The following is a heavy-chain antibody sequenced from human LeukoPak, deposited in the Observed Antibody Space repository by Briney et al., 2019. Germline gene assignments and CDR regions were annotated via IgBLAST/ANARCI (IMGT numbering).Heavy chain of an antibody. Sequence: SETLSLTCTVSGGSISSSSYYWGWIRQPPGKGLEWIGSIYYSGSTYYNPSLKSRVTISVDTSKNQFSLKLSSVTAADTAVYYCARHQGGYESPYAFDYWGQGTLVTVSS. D-gene: IGHD5-12*01. J-gene: IGHJ4*02. CDR1: GGSISSSSYY. V-gene: IGHV4-39*01. CDR3: ARHQGGYESPYAFDY. CDR2: IYYSGST.